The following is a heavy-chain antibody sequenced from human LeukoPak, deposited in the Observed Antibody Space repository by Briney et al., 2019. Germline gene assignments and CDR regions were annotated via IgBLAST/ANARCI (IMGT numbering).Heavy chain of an antibody. J-gene: IGHJ4*02. CDR1: GYTFTSYY. Sequence: ASVEVSCKASGYTFTSYYMHWVRQAPGQGLEWMGIINPSGGSTSYAQKFQGRVTMTRDMSTSTVYMELSSLRSEDTAVYYCARDRSGPRGISDYWGQGTLVTVSS. CDR3: ARDRSGPRGISDY. V-gene: IGHV1-46*01. D-gene: IGHD1-26*01. CDR2: INPSGGST.